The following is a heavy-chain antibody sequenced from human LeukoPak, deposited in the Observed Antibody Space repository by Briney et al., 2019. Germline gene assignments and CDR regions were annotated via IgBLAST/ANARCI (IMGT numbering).Heavy chain of an antibody. D-gene: IGHD3-10*01. CDR3: ARMVRGDGWFDP. CDR2: ISSSGSTI. CDR1: GFTFSSYE. Sequence: GGSLRLSCAASGFTFSSYEMNWVRQAPGKGLEWVSYISSSGSTIYYADSVKGRFTISGDNAKNSLYLQMNSLRAEDTAVYYCARMVRGDGWFDPWGQGTLVTVSS. V-gene: IGHV3-48*03. J-gene: IGHJ5*02.